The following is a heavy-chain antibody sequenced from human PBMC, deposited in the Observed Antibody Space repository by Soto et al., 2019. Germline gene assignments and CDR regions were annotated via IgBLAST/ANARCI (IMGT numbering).Heavy chain of an antibody. V-gene: IGHV4-31*03. CDR1: GGSISSGGYY. J-gene: IGHJ3*02. Sequence: SETLSLTCTVSGGSISSGGYYWSWIRQHPGKGLEWIGYIYYSGSTYYNPSLKSRVTISVDTSKNQFSLKLSSVTAADTAVYFCAKAVNYYCSGSYYGLGGFDIWGQGTMVTVSS. D-gene: IGHD3-10*01. CDR3: AKAVNYYCSGSYYGLGGFDI. CDR2: IYYSGST.